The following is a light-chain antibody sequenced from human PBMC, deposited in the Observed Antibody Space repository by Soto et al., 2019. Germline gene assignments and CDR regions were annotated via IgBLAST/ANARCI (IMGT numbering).Light chain of an antibody. V-gene: IGKV1D-8*01. J-gene: IGKJ4*01. Sequence: VIWMTQSPSLLSASTGDIVTISCRMSQRISSYLAWYQQKPGKAPELLIYAASTLQIGVPSRFSGSGSGTDFTLTISCLQSEEFATYYCQQYYSFPLTFGGGTKVEIK. CDR3: QQYYSFPLT. CDR1: QRISSY. CDR2: AAS.